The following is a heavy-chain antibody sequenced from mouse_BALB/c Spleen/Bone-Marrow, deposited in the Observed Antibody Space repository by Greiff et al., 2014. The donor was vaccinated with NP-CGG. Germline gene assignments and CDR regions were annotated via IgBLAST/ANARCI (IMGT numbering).Heavy chain of an antibody. J-gene: IGHJ1*01. D-gene: IGHD2-1*01. Sequence: EVQLQQSGPELVKPGASVKISCKTSGYTFTEYTMHWVEQSHGQSLEWIGGINPNNGGTVYNQKFEDKATLTVDKSSSTAYMEFRSLTSEDSAIYYCARSRGNYWYFDVWGAGTTVTVSS. CDR3: ARSRGNYWYFDV. CDR1: GYTFTEYT. CDR2: INPNNGGT. V-gene: IGHV1-18*01.